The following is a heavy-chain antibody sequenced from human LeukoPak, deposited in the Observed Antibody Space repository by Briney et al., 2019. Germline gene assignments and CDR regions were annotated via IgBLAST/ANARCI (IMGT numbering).Heavy chain of an antibody. J-gene: IGHJ4*02. CDR2: MNPNSGNT. D-gene: IGHD3-22*01. Sequence: ASVKVSCKASGYTFTSYDINWVRQATGQGLEWMGWMNPNSGNTGYAQKFQGRVTMTRNTSISTAYMELSSLRSEDTAVYYCARLGFRYYYDSSGYYNENDYWGQGTLVTVSS. CDR3: ARLGFRYYYDSSGYYNENDY. V-gene: IGHV1-8*01. CDR1: GYTFTSYD.